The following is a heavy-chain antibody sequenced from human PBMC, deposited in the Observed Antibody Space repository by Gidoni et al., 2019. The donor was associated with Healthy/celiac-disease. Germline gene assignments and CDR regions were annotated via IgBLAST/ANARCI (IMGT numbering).Heavy chain of an antibody. CDR2: IIPIFGTA. Sequence: QVQLVQSGAEVKKPGSSVKVSCKASGGTFSSYSISWVRQAPGQGLGWMGGIIPIFGTANYGKKFQGRVTSTADECTSTAYMELGRLGSEDTAVYYCAGELMGDDPLFDYWGQGTLVTVSS. J-gene: IGHJ4*02. CDR3: AGELMGDDPLFDY. D-gene: IGHD1-26*01. V-gene: IGHV1-69*01. CDR1: GGTFSSYS.